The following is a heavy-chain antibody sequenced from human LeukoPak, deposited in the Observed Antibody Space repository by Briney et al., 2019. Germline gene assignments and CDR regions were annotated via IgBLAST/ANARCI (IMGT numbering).Heavy chain of an antibody. V-gene: IGHV1-2*02. CDR3: ARDGDITMVRGVMGWFDP. CDR1: GYTFTGYY. J-gene: IGHJ5*02. Sequence: ASVKVSCKASGYTFTGYYMHWVRQAPGQGLEWMGWINPNNGGTNYAQKFQGRVTMTRDTSISTAYMELSRLRSDDTAVYYCARDGDITMVRGVMGWFDPWGQGTLVTVSS. D-gene: IGHD3-10*01. CDR2: INPNNGGT.